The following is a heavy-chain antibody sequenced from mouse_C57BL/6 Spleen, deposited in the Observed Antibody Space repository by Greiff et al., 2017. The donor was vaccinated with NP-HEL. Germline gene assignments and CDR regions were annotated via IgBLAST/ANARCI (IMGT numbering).Heavy chain of an antibody. Sequence: EVQLVESGGGLVKPGGSLKLSCAASGFTFSDYGMHWVRQAPEKGLEWVAYISSGSSTIYYADTVKGRFTISRDNAKNTLFLQMTSLESEDTAMYYSAKRRLEYYFDYWGQGTTLTVSS. D-gene: IGHD2-4*01. CDR3: AKRRLEYYFDY. CDR2: ISSGSSTI. J-gene: IGHJ2*01. CDR1: GFTFSDYG. V-gene: IGHV5-17*01.